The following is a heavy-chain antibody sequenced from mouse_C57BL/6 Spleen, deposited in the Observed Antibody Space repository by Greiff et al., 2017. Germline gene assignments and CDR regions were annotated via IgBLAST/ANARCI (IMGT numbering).Heavy chain of an antibody. CDR1: GYTFTSYG. J-gene: IGHJ1*03. V-gene: IGHV1-81*01. CDR3: ARYDDWYFDV. D-gene: IGHD2-12*01. CDR2: IYPRSGNT. Sequence: QVHVKQSGAELARPGASVKLSCKASGYTFTSYGISWVKQRTGQGLEWIGEIYPRSGNTYYNEKFKGKATLTADKSSSTAYMELRSLTSEDSAVYFCARYDDWYFDVWGTGTTVTVSS.